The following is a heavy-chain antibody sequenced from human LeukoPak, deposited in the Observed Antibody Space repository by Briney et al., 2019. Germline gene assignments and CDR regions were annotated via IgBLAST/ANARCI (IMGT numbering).Heavy chain of an antibody. CDR1: GGTFSSYA. V-gene: IGHV1-69*13. CDR2: IIPIFGTA. J-gene: IGHJ6*02. CDR3: ARGALYCSSTSCYLSYYYYYGMDV. Sequence: GASVKVSCKASGGTFSSYAISWVRQAPGQGLEWMGGIIPIFGTANYAQKFQGRVTITADESTSTAYMELSSLRSEDTAVYYCARGALYCSSTSCYLSYYYYYGMDVWGQGITVTVSS. D-gene: IGHD2-2*01.